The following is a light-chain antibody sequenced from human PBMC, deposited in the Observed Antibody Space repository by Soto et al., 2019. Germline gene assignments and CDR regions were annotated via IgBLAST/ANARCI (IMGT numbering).Light chain of an antibody. CDR1: SSDVGAYNY. J-gene: IGLJ3*02. Sequence: QSALTQPPSASGSPGQSVTISCTGTSSDVGAYNYVSWYRQHPGKAPKLVIYEVTKRPSGVPDRFSGSKSGNTASLTVSGLQAADEADYFCSSFAGNNNLVFGGGTKVTVL. V-gene: IGLV2-8*01. CDR2: EVT. CDR3: SSFAGNNNLV.